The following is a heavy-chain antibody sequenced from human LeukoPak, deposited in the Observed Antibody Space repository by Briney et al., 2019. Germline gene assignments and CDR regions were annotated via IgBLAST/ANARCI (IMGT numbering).Heavy chain of an antibody. CDR2: IYYSGST. CDR3: ARRYSYGPFDY. Sequence: SETLSLTCTVSGGSISSSSYYWGWIRQPPGKGLEWIGSIYYSGSTYYNPSLKSRVTISVDTSKNQFSLKLSSVTAADTAVYYCARRYSYGPFDYWGQGTLVTVSS. D-gene: IGHD5-18*01. V-gene: IGHV4-39*01. J-gene: IGHJ4*02. CDR1: GGSISSSSYY.